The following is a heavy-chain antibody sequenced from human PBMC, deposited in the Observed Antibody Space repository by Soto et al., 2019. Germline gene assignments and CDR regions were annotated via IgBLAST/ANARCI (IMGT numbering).Heavy chain of an antibody. CDR3: ARTEGAHKSNFDY. V-gene: IGHV4-30-4*01. J-gene: IGHJ4*02. Sequence: QVQLQETGPGLVKPSQTLSLTCTVSGGSISSGDYYWSWIRQPPGKGLEWIGYIYYSGSTYYNPSLKSRVTISVDTSKNQFSLKLSSVTAADTAVYYCARTEGAHKSNFDYWGQGTLVTVSS. CDR2: IYYSGST. CDR1: GGSISSGDYY.